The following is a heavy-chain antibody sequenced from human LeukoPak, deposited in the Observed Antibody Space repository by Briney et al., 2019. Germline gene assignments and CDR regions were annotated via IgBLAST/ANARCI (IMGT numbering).Heavy chain of an antibody. Sequence: SVKVSCKASGGTFISYAISWVRQAPGQGLEWMGGIIPIFGTANYAQKFQGRVTITADESTSTAYMELSSLRSEDTAVYYCARGSRSSGPTSGAFDIWGQGTMVTVSS. D-gene: IGHD6-19*01. V-gene: IGHV1-69*13. CDR2: IIPIFGTA. CDR1: GGTFISYA. CDR3: ARGSRSSGPTSGAFDI. J-gene: IGHJ3*02.